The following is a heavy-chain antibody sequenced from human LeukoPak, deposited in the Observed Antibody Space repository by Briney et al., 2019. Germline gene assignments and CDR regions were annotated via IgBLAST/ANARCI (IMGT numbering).Heavy chain of an antibody. D-gene: IGHD4-23*01. Sequence: GGSLRLSCAASGFTFSSYSMNWVRQAPGKGLEWVSSISSSSSYIYYADSVKGRFTISRDNAKNSLYLQMNSPRAEDTAVYYCARESVAEAFDIWGQGTMVTVSS. J-gene: IGHJ3*02. V-gene: IGHV3-21*01. CDR3: ARESVAEAFDI. CDR1: GFTFSSYS. CDR2: ISSSSSYI.